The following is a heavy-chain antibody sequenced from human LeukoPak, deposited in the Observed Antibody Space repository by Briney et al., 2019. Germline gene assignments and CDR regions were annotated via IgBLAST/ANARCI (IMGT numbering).Heavy chain of an antibody. CDR3: AKPSVDTSMVDSHFDS. CDR2: ISGSGGST. V-gene: IGHV3-23*01. D-gene: IGHD5-18*01. Sequence: GGSLRLSCAASGFTFSTYAMSWVRQAPGKGLEWVSGISGSGGSTFYADSVKGRFTISRDNSKNTLYVQMKSLRAEDTAVYYCAKPSVDTSMVDSHFDSWGQGTLVTVSS. J-gene: IGHJ4*02. CDR1: GFTFSTYA.